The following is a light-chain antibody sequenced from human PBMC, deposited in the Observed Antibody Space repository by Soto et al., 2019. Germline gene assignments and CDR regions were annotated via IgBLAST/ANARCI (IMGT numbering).Light chain of an antibody. J-gene: IGKJ1*01. CDR1: QSVSSYS. V-gene: IGKV3-20*01. Sequence: EIVMTQSPATLSVSPGERATLSCRASQSVSSYSLAWYQQKPGQATRLVMYGTSNRATGITDRFSGSGSGTDFTLTISRLEPEDFAVYYCQQYDSSPRTFGQGTKWIS. CDR3: QQYDSSPRT. CDR2: GTS.